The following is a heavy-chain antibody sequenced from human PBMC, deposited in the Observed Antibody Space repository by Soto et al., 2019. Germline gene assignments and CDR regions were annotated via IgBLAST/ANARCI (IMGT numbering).Heavy chain of an antibody. CDR3: ARLLFNCGGDCELDY. Sequence: QVQLVQSGAEVKKPGSSVKVSCKASGGTFSSYTISWVRQAPGQGLEWMGRIIPILGIANYAQKIQGRVTITGDKSTSTAYMELSSLRSEDTAVYYCARLLFNCGGDCELDYWGQGTLVTVSS. J-gene: IGHJ4*02. CDR2: IIPILGIA. V-gene: IGHV1-69*02. CDR1: GGTFSSYT. D-gene: IGHD2-21*01.